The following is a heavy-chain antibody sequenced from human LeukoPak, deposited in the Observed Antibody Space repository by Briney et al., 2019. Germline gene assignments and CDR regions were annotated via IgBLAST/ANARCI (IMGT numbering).Heavy chain of an antibody. D-gene: IGHD6-6*01. CDR3: AKTDLTIAARPLDY. Sequence: GGSLRLSCAASGFAFSSYAMSWVRQVPGKGLEWVSAISGSGGSTYYADSVKGRFTISRDNSKNTLYLQMNSLRAEDTAVYYCAKTDLTIAARPLDYWGQGTLVTVSS. J-gene: IGHJ4*02. CDR1: GFAFSSYA. CDR2: ISGSGGST. V-gene: IGHV3-23*01.